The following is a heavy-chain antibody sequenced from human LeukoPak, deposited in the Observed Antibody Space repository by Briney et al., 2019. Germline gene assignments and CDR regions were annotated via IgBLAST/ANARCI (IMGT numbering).Heavy chain of an antibody. V-gene: IGHV3-23*01. CDR3: AKESQTYYDIMTGYPNYYFDY. CDR2: ISGSGANT. Sequence: GGSLRLSCAASKFTFSTSAMSWVRQAPGKGLEWVSAISGSGANTYYVDSVKGRFTISRDNSKNTLYPEMSSLRSDDTAVYYCAKESQTYYDIMTGYPNYYFDYWGQGTLVTVSS. J-gene: IGHJ4*02. CDR1: KFTFSTSA. D-gene: IGHD3-9*01.